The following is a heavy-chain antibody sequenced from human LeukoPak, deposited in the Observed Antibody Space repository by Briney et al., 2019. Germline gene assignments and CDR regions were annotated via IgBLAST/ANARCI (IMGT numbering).Heavy chain of an antibody. CDR3: AKGDGYDSSGSYYFDY. D-gene: IGHD3-22*01. V-gene: IGHV3-23*01. Sequence: GGSLRLSCAASGFTVSSYAMSWVRQAPGKGLEWVSAISGSGGSTYYADSVKGRFTISRDNSKNTLYLQMNSLRAEDTAVYYCAKGDGYDSSGSYYFDYWGQGTLVTVSS. CDR1: GFTVSSYA. J-gene: IGHJ4*02. CDR2: ISGSGGST.